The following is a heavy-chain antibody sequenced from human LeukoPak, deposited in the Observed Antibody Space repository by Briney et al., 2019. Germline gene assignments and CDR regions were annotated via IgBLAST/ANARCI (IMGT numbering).Heavy chain of an antibody. CDR2: IYTSGST. CDR3: ARDVGGYNYGYSLDY. J-gene: IGHJ4*02. V-gene: IGHV4-4*07. Sequence: PSETLSLTCTVSGGSISSYYLNWIRQPAGKGLEWIGRIYTSGSTSYNSSLKSRVTMSVDTSKNQFSLRLSSVTAADTAVYYCARDVGGYNYGYSLDYWGQGTLVSVSS. D-gene: IGHD5-18*01. CDR1: GGSISSYY.